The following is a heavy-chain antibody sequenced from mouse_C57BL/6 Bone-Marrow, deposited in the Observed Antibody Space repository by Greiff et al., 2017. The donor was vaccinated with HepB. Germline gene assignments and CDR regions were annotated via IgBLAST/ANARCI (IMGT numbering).Heavy chain of an antibody. D-gene: IGHD2-1*01. CDR2: INPDSSTI. CDR1: GIDFSRYW. Sequence: EVKLLESGGGLVQPGGSLKLSCAASGIDFSRYWMSWVRRAPGKGLEWIGEINPDSSTINYAPSLKDKFIISRDNAKNTLYLQMSKVRSEDTALYYCARPGLLPYPYAMDYWGQGTSVTVSS. V-gene: IGHV4-1*01. CDR3: ARPGLLPYPYAMDY. J-gene: IGHJ4*01.